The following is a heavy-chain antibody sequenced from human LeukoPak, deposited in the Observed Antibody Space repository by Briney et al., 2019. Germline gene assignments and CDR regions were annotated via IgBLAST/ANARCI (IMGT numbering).Heavy chain of an antibody. CDR1: GGSIRSHY. CDR2: IYTRGST. J-gene: IGHJ4*02. CDR3: ARDSSVAVGGTFIFDN. V-gene: IGHV4-4*07. D-gene: IGHD6-19*01. Sequence: SETLSLTCSVSGGSIRSHYWSWIRQPAGKGLEWIGRIYTRGSTNYNPSLNSRVTLSVDTSRNQVFLELRSVTAADTAIYYCARDSSVAVGGTFIFDNWGQGILVTVSS.